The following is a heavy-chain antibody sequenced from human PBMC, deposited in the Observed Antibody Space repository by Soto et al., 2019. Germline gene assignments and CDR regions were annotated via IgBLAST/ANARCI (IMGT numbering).Heavy chain of an antibody. CDR2: IYTSGST. Sequence: QVQLQESGPGLVKPSETLSLTCTVSGGSISSYYWSWIRQPAGKGLEWIGRIYTSGSTNYNPSLKSRVTMSVDTSKNQFSLKLSSVTAADTAVYYCARVRIAAPTGAYGMDVWGQGTTVTVSS. J-gene: IGHJ6*02. D-gene: IGHD6-6*01. V-gene: IGHV4-4*07. CDR1: GGSISSYY. CDR3: ARVRIAAPTGAYGMDV.